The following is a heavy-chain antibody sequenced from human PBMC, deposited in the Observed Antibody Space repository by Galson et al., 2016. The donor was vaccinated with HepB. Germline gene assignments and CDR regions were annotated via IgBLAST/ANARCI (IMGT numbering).Heavy chain of an antibody. CDR3: ARVLGQQVADS. J-gene: IGHJ4*02. V-gene: IGHV4-4*02. D-gene: IGHD2-15*01. CDR2: IYHSGST. CDR1: GGSIISSYW. Sequence: SETLSLTCAVSGGSIISSYWWSWVRQSPGKGLEWIGEIYHSGSTNYNPSLKSRVTISVDKSKNQFSLTLSSVTAADTAVYYCARVLGQQVADSWGQGSLVTVSS.